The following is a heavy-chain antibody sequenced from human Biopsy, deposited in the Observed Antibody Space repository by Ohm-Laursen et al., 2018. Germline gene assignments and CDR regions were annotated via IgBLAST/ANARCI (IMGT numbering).Heavy chain of an antibody. CDR2: TYYSGST. CDR1: GGSISRDH. CDR3: VRSNYHYYGFDV. V-gene: IGHV4-59*01. J-gene: IGHJ6*02. Sequence: TLSPTCTVSGGSISRDHWAWIRQPPGQGLQWIGNTYYSGSTNYNPSLNSRVTIAVDTSKNQFSLRLTSVTAADTAVYYCVRSNYHYYGFDVWGQGTTVTVSS.